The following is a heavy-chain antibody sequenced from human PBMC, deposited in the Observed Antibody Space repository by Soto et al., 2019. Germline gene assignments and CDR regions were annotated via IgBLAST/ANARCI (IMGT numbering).Heavy chain of an antibody. V-gene: IGHV3-23*01. CDR1: GFTFSSYA. Sequence: GGSLRLSCAASGFTFSSYAMSWVRQAPGKGLEWVSAISGSGGSTYYADSVKGRFTISRDNSKNTLYLQMNSLRAEDTAVYYCAKDLRRIRYSSRWMTYYYGMDVWGQGTTVTVYS. CDR2: ISGSGGST. J-gene: IGHJ6*02. D-gene: IGHD6-13*01. CDR3: AKDLRRIRYSSRWMTYYYGMDV.